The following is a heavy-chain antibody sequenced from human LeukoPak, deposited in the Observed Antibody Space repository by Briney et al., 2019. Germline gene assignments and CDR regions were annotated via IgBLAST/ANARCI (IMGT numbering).Heavy chain of an antibody. CDR1: GFTVSSKY. V-gene: IGHV3-66*01. CDR2: IFSDGNT. CDR3: VRDGAGGVGDS. Sequence: GGSLRPSCAASGFTVSSKYMIWVRQAPGKGLEWVSVIFSDGNTYYADSVKGRFTISRDSSKNMVYLQMNSLRAEDTAVYYCVRDGAGGVGDSWGQGTLVTVSS. D-gene: IGHD3-16*01. J-gene: IGHJ4*02.